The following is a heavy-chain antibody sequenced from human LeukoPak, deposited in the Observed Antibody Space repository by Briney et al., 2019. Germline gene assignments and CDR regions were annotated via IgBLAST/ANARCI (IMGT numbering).Heavy chain of an antibody. CDR1: GFTFSSYA. CDR3: ARDPLGGAAYFDY. V-gene: IGHV3-64*01. D-gene: IGHD3-16*01. J-gene: IGHJ4*02. CDR2: ISSNGGST. Sequence: GGSLRLSCAASGFTFSSYAMHWFRQAPGKGLEYVSAISSNGGSTYYANSVKGRFTISRDNSKNTLYLQMGSLRAEDMAVYYCARDPLGGAAYFDYWGQGTLVTVSS.